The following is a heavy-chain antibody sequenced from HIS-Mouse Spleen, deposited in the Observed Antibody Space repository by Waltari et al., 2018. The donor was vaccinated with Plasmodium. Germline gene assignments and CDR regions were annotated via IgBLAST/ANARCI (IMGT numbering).Heavy chain of an antibody. CDR3: ARGYDFWSGYSPYFDY. J-gene: IGHJ4*02. CDR1: GGSISSYY. CDR2: IYYSGST. D-gene: IGHD3-3*01. Sequence: QVQLQESGPGLVKPSETLSLTCTVSGGSISSYYWSWIRQPPGKGLEWIGYIYYSGSTNYNPSLKSRVTISVDTSKNQFSLKLSSVTAADTAVYYCARGYDFWSGYSPYFDYRGQGTLVTVSS. V-gene: IGHV4-59*01.